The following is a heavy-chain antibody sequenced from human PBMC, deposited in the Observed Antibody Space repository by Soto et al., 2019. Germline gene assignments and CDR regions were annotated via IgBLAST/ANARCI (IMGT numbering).Heavy chain of an antibody. CDR2: INHSGST. D-gene: IGHD3-22*01. Sequence: PSETLSLTCAVYGGSFSGYYWSWIRQPPGKGLEWIGEINHSGSTNYNPSLKSRVTISVDTSKNQFSLKLSSVTAADTAVYYCARGSNYYYDSSGYRWGQGTLVTVSS. CDR1: GGSFSGYY. V-gene: IGHV4-34*01. J-gene: IGHJ4*02. CDR3: ARGSNYYYDSSGYR.